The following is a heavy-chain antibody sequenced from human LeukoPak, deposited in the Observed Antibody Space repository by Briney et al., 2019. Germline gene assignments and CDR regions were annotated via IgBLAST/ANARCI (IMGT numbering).Heavy chain of an antibody. V-gene: IGHV1-46*01. J-gene: IGHJ5*02. CDR1: GYTFTSYY. Sequence: ASVKVSCKASGYTFTSYYMHWVRQAPGQGLEWMGIINPSGGSTSYAQKFQGRVTMTRDTSTSTVYMELSSLRSEDTAVYYCARGVPIVVVPAAQTARFDPWGQGTLVTVSS. CDR3: ARGVPIVVVPAAQTARFDP. D-gene: IGHD2-2*01. CDR2: INPSGGST.